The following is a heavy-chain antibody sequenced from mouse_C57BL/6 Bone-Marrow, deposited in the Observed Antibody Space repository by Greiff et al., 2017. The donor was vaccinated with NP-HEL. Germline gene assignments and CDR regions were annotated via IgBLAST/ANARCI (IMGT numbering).Heavy chain of an antibody. D-gene: IGHD2-4*01. CDR2: IHPNSGST. CDR1: GYTFTSYW. J-gene: IGHJ4*01. CDR3: ATIYYDYPYAMDY. Sequence: VQLQQPGAELVKPGASVKLSCKASGYTFTSYWMHWVKQRPGQGLEWIGMIHPNSGSTNYNEKFKSKATLTVDKSSSTAYMQLSSLTSEDSAVYYCATIYYDYPYAMDYWGQGTSVTVSS. V-gene: IGHV1-64*01.